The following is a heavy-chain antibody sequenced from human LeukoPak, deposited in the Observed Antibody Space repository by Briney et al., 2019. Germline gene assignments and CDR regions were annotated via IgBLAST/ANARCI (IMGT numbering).Heavy chain of an antibody. J-gene: IGHJ4*02. D-gene: IGHD3-22*01. CDR1: GFTFSSYE. CDR3: ARTYYDSSGYSNFDY. Sequence: SLRLSCAASGFTFSSYEMNWVRQAPGKGLEWVSYISSSGSTIYYADSVKGRFTISRDNAKNSLYLQMNSLRAEDTAVYYCARTYYDSSGYSNFDYWGQGTLVTVSS. CDR2: ISSSGSTI. V-gene: IGHV3-48*03.